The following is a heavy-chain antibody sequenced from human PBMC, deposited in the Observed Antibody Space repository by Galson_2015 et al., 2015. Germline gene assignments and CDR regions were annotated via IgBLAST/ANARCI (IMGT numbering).Heavy chain of an antibody. J-gene: IGHJ4*02. CDR3: AGGGPYSCAAHFVY. CDR1: GGSISSCY. D-gene: IGHD6-25*01. V-gene: IGHV4-59*01. Sequence: SETLSLAWAVYGGSISSCYWGSIRQPPGEGLEGNGDIYYRGSTNSNPALKRRVTISVDTSKNQFSLKLSSVTAADTAVYYYAGGGPYSCAAHFVYWGQGTLVTVSS. CDR2: IYYRGST.